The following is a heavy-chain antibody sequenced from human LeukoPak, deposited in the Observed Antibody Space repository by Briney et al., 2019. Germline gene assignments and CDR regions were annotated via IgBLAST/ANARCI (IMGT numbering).Heavy chain of an antibody. J-gene: IGHJ4*02. Sequence: SQTLSLTCAISGDSVSNNSVGWSWIRQSPSRGLEWLGSAYYRSKWFYDYAVSVKSRITFNPDTSKNQFFLHLTSVTPEDTAVYHCVRGNTEIRSFDYWGQGTLVTVSS. V-gene: IGHV6-1*01. CDR3: VRGNTEIRSFDY. CDR2: AYYRSKWFY. D-gene: IGHD5-18*01. CDR1: GDSVSNNSVG.